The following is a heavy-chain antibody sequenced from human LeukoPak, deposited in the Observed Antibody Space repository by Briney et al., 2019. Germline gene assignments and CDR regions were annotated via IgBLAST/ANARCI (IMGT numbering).Heavy chain of an antibody. CDR3: ARNRSGRYYYYYMDV. CDR1: GGSISSYY. V-gene: IGHV4-59*01. D-gene: IGHD6-19*01. J-gene: IGHJ6*03. CDR2: IYYSGST. Sequence: SETLSLTCTVSGGSISSYYWSWIRQPPGKGLEWIGYIYYSGSTNYNPSLKSRVTISVDTSKNQFSLKLSSVTAADTAVYYCARNRSGRYYYYYMDVWGKGTTVTISS.